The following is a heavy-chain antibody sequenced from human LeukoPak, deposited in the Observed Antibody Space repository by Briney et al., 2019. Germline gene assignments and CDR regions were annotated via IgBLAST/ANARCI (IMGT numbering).Heavy chain of an antibody. V-gene: IGHV3-43D*03. J-gene: IGHJ6*02. CDR3: AKDLKLVPATAIRLDYYYYGMDV. CDR1: GFTFDDYA. CDR2: ISWDGGST. Sequence: PGGSLRLSCAASGFTFDDYAMHWVRQAPGKGLEWVSLISWDGGSTYYADSVKSRFTISRDNSKNSLYLQMNSLSAEDTALYYCAKDLKLVPATAIRLDYYYYGMDVWGQGTTVTVSS. D-gene: IGHD2-2*01.